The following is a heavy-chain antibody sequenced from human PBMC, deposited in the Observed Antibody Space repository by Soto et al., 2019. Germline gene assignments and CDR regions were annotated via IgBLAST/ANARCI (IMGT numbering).Heavy chain of an antibody. CDR3: AKGRCDFWSPYYFDS. Sequence: LRLSCVGTGLNFDDFAMHWVRQAPGKGLEWVSGITWNSRVLAYADSVKGRFTISRDNARNSLYLQMDSLRDEDTALYYCAKGRCDFWSPYYFDSWGQGTLVTVSS. V-gene: IGHV3-9*01. CDR1: GLNFDDFA. D-gene: IGHD3-3*01. J-gene: IGHJ4*02. CDR2: ITWNSRVL.